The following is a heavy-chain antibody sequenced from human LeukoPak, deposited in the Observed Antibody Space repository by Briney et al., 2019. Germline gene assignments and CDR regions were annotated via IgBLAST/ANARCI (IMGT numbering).Heavy chain of an antibody. CDR1: GYTFTGYY. D-gene: IGHD2-2*01. Sequence: GASVKVSCKASGYTFTGYYMHWVRQAPGQGLEWTGWINPNSGGTNYAQKFQGRVTMTRDTSISTAYMELSRLRSDDTAVYYCARDLALGYCSSTSRSKYYYYYGMDVWGQGTTVTVSS. V-gene: IGHV1-2*02. CDR3: ARDLALGYCSSTSRSKYYYYYGMDV. J-gene: IGHJ6*02. CDR2: INPNSGGT.